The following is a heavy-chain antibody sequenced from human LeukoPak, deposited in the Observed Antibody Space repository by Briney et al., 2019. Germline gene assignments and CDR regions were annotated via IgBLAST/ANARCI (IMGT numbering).Heavy chain of an antibody. CDR2: ISWNSGSI. J-gene: IGHJ4*02. V-gene: IGHV3-9*01. CDR3: ARAGNYRFDY. CDR1: GFTFDDYA. D-gene: IGHD1-7*01. Sequence: GGSPRLSCAASGFTFDDYAMHWVRQAPGKGLEWVSGISWNSGSIGYADSVKGRFTISRDNAKNSLYLQMNSLRAEDTAVYYCARAGNYRFDYWGQGTLVTVSS.